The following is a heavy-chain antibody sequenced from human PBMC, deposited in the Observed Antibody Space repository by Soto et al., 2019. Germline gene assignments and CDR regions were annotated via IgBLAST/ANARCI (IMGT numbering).Heavy chain of an antibody. D-gene: IGHD5-18*01. Sequence: GGSLRLSCADSGFNFRRNAMHWVRQAPGKGLEWVAIISDDGNIKYYADSVKGRFSISRDNSKNTVYLQMNSLSVQDTAVYYCAKALDTAMDPLDYWGQGTLVTVS. CDR2: ISDDGNIK. CDR1: GFNFRRNA. J-gene: IGHJ4*02. CDR3: AKALDTAMDPLDY. V-gene: IGHV3-30-3*01.